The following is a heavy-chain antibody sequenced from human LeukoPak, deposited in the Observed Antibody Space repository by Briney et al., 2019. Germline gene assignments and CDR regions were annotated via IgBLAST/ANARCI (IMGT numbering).Heavy chain of an antibody. CDR3: AKDIHYFQSDY. CDR1: GFTFKNYA. V-gene: IGHV3-23*01. CDR2: IYPHGDP. D-gene: IGHD2-2*02. Sequence: GGSLRLSCTTSGFTFKNYAMTWVRQAPGKGLEWVSAIYPHGDPHYADSVKGRFTISRDNAKNVLDLQMNSLTDEDTAVYYCAKDIHYFQSDYWGQGALVTVSS. J-gene: IGHJ4*02.